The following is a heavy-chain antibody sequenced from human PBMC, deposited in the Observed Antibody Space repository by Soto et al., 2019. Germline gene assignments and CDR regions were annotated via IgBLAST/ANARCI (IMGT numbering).Heavy chain of an antibody. CDR2: IKSKTDGGTT. J-gene: IGHJ2*01. V-gene: IGHV3-15*01. Sequence: EVQLVESGGGLVKPGGSLRLSCAASGFTFSNAWMSWVRQAPGKGLEWVGRIKSKTDGGTTDYAAPVKGRFTISRDDSKNTLYLQINSLKTEDTAVYYCTPVPSYYDSSGSYLDWYFDLLGRGTLVTVSS. D-gene: IGHD3-22*01. CDR1: GFTFSNAW. CDR3: TPVPSYYDSSGSYLDWYFDL.